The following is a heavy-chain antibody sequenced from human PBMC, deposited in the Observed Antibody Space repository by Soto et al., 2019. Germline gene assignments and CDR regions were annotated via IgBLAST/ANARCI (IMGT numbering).Heavy chain of an antibody. CDR1: GFSLTTTGVG. D-gene: IGHD3-16*01. CDR3: AHRGVRVTALFDY. Sequence: QITLRESGPTLVKPTQTLTLTCTFSGFSLTTTGVGLGWIRQPPGNALQWLALIYWDDDKRYSPSLKSRLTITKDTSKNQVVLTITNMDPVDTATYYCAHRGVRVTALFDYWGPGTPVTVSS. V-gene: IGHV2-5*02. J-gene: IGHJ4*02. CDR2: IYWDDDK.